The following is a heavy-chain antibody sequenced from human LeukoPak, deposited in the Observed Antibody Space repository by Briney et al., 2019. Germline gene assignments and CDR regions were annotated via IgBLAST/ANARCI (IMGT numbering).Heavy chain of an antibody. CDR3: ARDPYEFRQQLVLWFDP. CDR2: IYHSGST. V-gene: IGHV4-38-2*02. D-gene: IGHD6-13*01. CDR1: GYSISSGYY. Sequence: SETLSLTCTVSGYSISSGYYWGWIRQPPGKGLEWIGSIYHSGSTYYNPSLKSRVTISVDTSKNQFSLKLSSVTAADTAVYYCARDPYEFRQQLVLWFDPWGQGTLVTVSS. J-gene: IGHJ5*02.